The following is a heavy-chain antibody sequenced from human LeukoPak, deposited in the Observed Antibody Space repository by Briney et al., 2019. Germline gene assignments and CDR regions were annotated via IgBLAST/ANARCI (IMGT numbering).Heavy chain of an antibody. J-gene: IGHJ3*02. CDR2: INPRNGDT. CDR3: ARDYGDSSTTHGFDI. CDR1: GYTFIGDY. Sequence: ASVMVSCKASGYTFIGDYMQWVRQAPGQGLEWMGWINPRNGDTKYAQKFQGRVTMTRDTSISTAYMELISLTSDDTAVYYCARDYGDSSTTHGFDIWGQGTMVTVSS. V-gene: IGHV1-2*02. D-gene: IGHD4-17*01.